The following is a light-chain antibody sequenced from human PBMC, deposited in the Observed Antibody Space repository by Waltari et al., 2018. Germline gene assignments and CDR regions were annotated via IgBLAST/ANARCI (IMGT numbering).Light chain of an antibody. V-gene: IGKV1-39*01. J-gene: IGKJ1*01. Sequence: DIQMTQSPSSLSASVGDSVTITCRARQNISSYLNWYQQKPGKAPKLLIYAASSLQRGVPSRFSGSGSGTDFTLTISSLQPEDFATYYCQQSYSTPPTFGQGTKVEIK. CDR2: AAS. CDR1: QNISSY. CDR3: QQSYSTPPT.